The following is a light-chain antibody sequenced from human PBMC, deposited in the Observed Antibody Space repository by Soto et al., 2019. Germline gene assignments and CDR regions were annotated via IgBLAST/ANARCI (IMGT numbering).Light chain of an antibody. Sequence: DIQMTQSPSSLSASVGDRVTITCQASQVISNYLNWYQQKPGKAPKLLIYDASNLETGVPSKFSGSGSGTDFTLTISSLQPEDIATYYCQQYDNLPITFGQGTLLEIK. CDR1: QVISNY. CDR2: DAS. V-gene: IGKV1-33*01. J-gene: IGKJ5*01. CDR3: QQYDNLPIT.